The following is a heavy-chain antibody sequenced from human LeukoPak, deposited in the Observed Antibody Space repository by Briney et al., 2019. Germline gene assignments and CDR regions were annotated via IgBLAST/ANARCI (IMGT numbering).Heavy chain of an antibody. J-gene: IGHJ4*02. D-gene: IGHD3-22*01. CDR3: ASLYYYDSSGYRETFVDY. Sequence: SQTLSLTCAVSGGSISSGGYSWSWIRQPPGKGLEWIGYIYHSGSTYYNPSLKSRVTISVDRSKNQFSLKLSSVTAADTAVYYCASLYYYDSSGYRETFVDYWGQGTLVTVPS. CDR1: GGSISSGGYS. CDR2: IYHSGST. V-gene: IGHV4-30-2*01.